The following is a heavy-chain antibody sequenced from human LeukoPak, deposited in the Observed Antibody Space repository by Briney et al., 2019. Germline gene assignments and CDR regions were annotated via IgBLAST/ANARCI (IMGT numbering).Heavy chain of an antibody. V-gene: IGHV4-59*01. CDR3: VRDGGPIEY. D-gene: IGHD3-10*01. CDR1: GDSISSYY. J-gene: IGHJ4*02. CDR2: IYYSGST. Sequence: SETLSLTCTVSGDSISSYYWSWTRQPPGKGLEWIGYIYYSGSTNYNPSLKSRVTISVDTSKNQFSLKLTSVTAADTAVYYCVRDGGPIEYWGQGILVTVSS.